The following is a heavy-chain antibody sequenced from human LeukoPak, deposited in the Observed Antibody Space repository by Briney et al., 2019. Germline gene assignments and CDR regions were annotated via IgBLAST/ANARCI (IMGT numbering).Heavy chain of an antibody. Sequence: GGSLRLSCAASGFTLSSYAMSWVRQAPGKGLEWVSAISGSGGSTYYADSVKGRFTISRDNSKNTLYLQMNSLRAEDTAVYYCAKSGMEWLAYFDYWGQGTLVTVSS. J-gene: IGHJ4*02. CDR3: AKSGMEWLAYFDY. V-gene: IGHV3-23*01. CDR1: GFTLSSYA. CDR2: ISGSGGST. D-gene: IGHD3-3*01.